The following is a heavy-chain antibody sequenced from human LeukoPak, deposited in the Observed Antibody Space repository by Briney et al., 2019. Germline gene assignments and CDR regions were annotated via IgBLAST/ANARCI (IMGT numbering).Heavy chain of an antibody. CDR3: AANGYYCLDV. CDR2: INDSGST. J-gene: IGHJ6*03. CDR1: GGSFSAYY. D-gene: IGHD2-8*01. Sequence: SETLSLTCAVYGGSFSAYYWNWIRQPPGKGLEWIGEINDSGSTNYNPSLKSRVTISVDTSKNQFSLKMSSVTAADTAVYYCAANGYYCLDVWGKGTTVTVSS. V-gene: IGHV4-34*01.